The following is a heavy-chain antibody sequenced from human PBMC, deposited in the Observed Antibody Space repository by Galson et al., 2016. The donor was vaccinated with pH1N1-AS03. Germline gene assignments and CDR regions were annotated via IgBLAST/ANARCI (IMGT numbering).Heavy chain of an antibody. J-gene: IGHJ5*02. CDR1: GFTFSSYG. Sequence: SLRLSCAASGFTFSSYGMHWVRQAPGKGLEWVAAISYDGSNKYYADSVKGRFTISRDNSKNALYLQMNSLRAEDTAVYYCAKDPASGEVWEILGALNWFDPWGQGTLVTVSS. CDR3: AKDPASGEVWEILGALNWFDP. V-gene: IGHV3-30*18. D-gene: IGHD1-26*01. CDR2: ISYDGSNK.